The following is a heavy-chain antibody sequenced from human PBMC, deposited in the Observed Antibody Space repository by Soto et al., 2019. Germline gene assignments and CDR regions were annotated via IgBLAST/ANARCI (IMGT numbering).Heavy chain of an antibody. CDR3: ASVCRGAFQSPNDYFDS. D-gene: IGHD2-15*01. Sequence: SESLSLTCTVSGDSIKSNNYYWNWIRQKPGKGLEWIGYIYFSGSTYYKPSLKRRVTISVDTSKNHFSLMLTSVTAADTAVYYCASVCRGAFQSPNDYFDSWGQGTLVTVSS. CDR1: GDSIKSNNYY. V-gene: IGHV4-31*03. J-gene: IGHJ4*02. CDR2: IYFSGST.